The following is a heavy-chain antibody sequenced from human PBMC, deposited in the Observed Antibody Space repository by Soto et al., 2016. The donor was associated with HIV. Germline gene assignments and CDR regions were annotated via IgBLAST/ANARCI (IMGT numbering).Heavy chain of an antibody. CDR3: AREDGYGGYARMDV. CDR2: ISAYDGEP. D-gene: IGHD5-12*01. CDR1: GYSFTSYG. Sequence: QVQLVQSGAEVKKPGASVKVSCKTSGYSFTSYGLSWVRQAPGQGLEWMGWISAYDGEPNYVQRLQGRDTMTTDRSTRTAYMELRNLRSDDTAVYYCAREDGYGGYARMDVWGQGTTVTVSS. V-gene: IGHV1-18*01. J-gene: IGHJ6*02.